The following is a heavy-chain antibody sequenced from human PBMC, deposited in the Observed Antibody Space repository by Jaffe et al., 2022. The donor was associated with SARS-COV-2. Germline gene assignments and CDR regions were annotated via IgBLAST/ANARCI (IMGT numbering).Heavy chain of an antibody. CDR2: INHSGST. J-gene: IGHJ4*02. Sequence: QVQLQQWGAGLLKPSETLSLTCAVYGGSFSGYYWSWIRQPPGKGLEWIGEINHSGSTNYNPSLKSRVTISVDTSKNQFSLKLSSVTAADTAVYYCARGGLAGMEGDYWGQGTLVTVSS. CDR1: GGSFSGYY. V-gene: IGHV4-34*01. CDR3: ARGGLAGMEGDY. D-gene: IGHD6-13*01.